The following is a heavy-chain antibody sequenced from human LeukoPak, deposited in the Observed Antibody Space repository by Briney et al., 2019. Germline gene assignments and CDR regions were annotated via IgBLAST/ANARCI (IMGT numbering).Heavy chain of an antibody. J-gene: IGHJ5*02. D-gene: IGHD1-20*01. CDR2: INPNSGGT. CDR3: ARSITGTTGKTFDP. CDR1: GYTFTGYY. Sequence: GASVKVSCKASGYTFTGYYMHWVRQAPGQGLEWMGWINPNSGGTNYAQKFQGRVTMTRDTSISTAYMELSRLRSDDTAVYYCARSITGTTGKTFDPWGQGTLVTVSS. V-gene: IGHV1-2*02.